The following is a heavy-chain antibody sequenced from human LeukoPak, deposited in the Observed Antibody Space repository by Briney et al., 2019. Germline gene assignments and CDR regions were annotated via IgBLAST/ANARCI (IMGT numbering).Heavy chain of an antibody. V-gene: IGHV1-2*02. D-gene: IGHD5-24*01. CDR1: GYTFTGYY. J-gene: IGHJ6*03. CDR2: INPNSGGT. Sequence: ASVKVSCEGSGYTFTGYYMHWVRQAPGQGLEWMGWINPNSGGTNYAQKFQGRVTMTRDTSISTAYMELSRLRSDDTAVYYCARNYRDVSWTLYYYYMDVWGKGTTVTISS. CDR3: ARNYRDVSWTLYYYYMDV.